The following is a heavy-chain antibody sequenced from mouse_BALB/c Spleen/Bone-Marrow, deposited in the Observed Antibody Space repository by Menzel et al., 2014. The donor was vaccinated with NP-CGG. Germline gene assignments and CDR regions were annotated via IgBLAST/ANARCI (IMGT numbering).Heavy chain of an antibody. Sequence: VMLVESGAELVRPGSSVKISCKASGYAFSIYWMNWVKQRPGKGLEWIGQIYPGDDDTDYNGKFKGKATLTADRSSSTAYMQLNSLTSEDSAVYFCARGGISIDYWGQGTTLTASS. CDR2: IYPGDDDT. V-gene: IGHV1-80*01. J-gene: IGHJ2*01. CDR3: ARGGISIDY. CDR1: GYAFSIYW.